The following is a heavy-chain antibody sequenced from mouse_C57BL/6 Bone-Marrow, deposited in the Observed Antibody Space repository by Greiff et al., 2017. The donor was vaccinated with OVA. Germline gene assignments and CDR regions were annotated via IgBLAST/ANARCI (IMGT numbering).Heavy chain of an antibody. V-gene: IGHV1-69*01. Sequence: VQLQQPGAELVMPGASVKLSCKASGYTFTSYWMHWVKQRPGQGLEWIGEIDPSDSYTNYNQKFKGKSTLTVDKSSSTAYMQLSSLTSEDSAVYYCARRDSLDYWGQGTTLTVSS. CDR3: ARRDSLDY. J-gene: IGHJ2*01. D-gene: IGHD6-1*01. CDR2: IDPSDSYT. CDR1: GYTFTSYW.